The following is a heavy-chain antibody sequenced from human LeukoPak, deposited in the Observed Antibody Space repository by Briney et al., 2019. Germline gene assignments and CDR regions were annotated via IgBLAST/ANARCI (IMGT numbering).Heavy chain of an antibody. CDR3: ARDGVIRGAADY. Sequence: SETLSLTCTVSGGSFSSTSYYWGWIRQPPGKGLEWIGYVYNSGSTMYNPSLKSRVIISVDTSKNQFSLKLSSVTAADTAVYYCARDGVIRGAADYWGQGTLVTVSS. D-gene: IGHD3-10*01. CDR1: GGSFSSTSYY. V-gene: IGHV4-61*05. CDR2: VYNSGST. J-gene: IGHJ4*02.